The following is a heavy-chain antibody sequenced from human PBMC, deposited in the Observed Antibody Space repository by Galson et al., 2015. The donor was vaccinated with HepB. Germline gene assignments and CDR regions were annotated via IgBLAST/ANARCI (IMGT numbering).Heavy chain of an antibody. D-gene: IGHD3-9*01. CDR2: ISHDGTNK. CDR1: GFTFSSYK. Sequence: SLRLSCAASGFTFSSYKMHWVRQAPGKGLEWVAVISHDGTNKYYADSVKGRFTISRDNSKNTLYLQMNSLRPEDTAVYYCAKESPGGYDILTGYYGTYYFDYWGQGTLVTVSS. J-gene: IGHJ4*02. V-gene: IGHV3-30*04. CDR3: AKESPGGYDILTGYYGTYYFDY.